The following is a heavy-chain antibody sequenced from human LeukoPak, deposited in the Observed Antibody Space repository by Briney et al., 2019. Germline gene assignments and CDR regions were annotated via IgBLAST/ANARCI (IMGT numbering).Heavy chain of an antibody. CDR2: VSDSGRTR. J-gene: IGHJ6*02. CDR3: ARTLYDYDYAYYYGMDV. CDR1: GFTFSDYY. V-gene: IGHV3-11*01. Sequence: GGSLRLSCAGSGFTFSDYYMTWIRQAPGKGLEWISGVSDSGRTRDYADSVKGRFTVSRDNARNSLYLQMNGLRADDTAVYYCARTLYDYDYAYYYGMDVWGQGTTVTVSS. D-gene: IGHD3-16*01.